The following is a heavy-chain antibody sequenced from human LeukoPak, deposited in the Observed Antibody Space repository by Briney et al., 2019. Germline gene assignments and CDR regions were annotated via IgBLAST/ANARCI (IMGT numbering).Heavy chain of an antibody. J-gene: IGHJ6*03. D-gene: IGHD1-14*01. CDR3: AKRKDYYYYMDV. CDR1: GFTLSSYG. CDR2: ISYDGSNK. Sequence: GVSLRLSCAASGFTLSSYGMHWVRQAPGKGLEWVAVISYDGSNKYYADSVKGRFTISRDNSKNTLYLQMNSLRAEDTAVYYCAKRKDYYYYMDVWGKGTTVTVSS. V-gene: IGHV3-30*18.